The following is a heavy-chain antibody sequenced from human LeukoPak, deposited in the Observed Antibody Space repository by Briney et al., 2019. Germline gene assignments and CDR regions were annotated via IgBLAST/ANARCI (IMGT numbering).Heavy chain of an antibody. V-gene: IGHV3-23*01. CDR2: ISGRGDIT. D-gene: IGHD2-21*01. Sequence: PGGSLRLSCAASGFTFSSYAMNWVRQAPGKGLEWVSAISGRGDITYYTDSVKGWFTISRDTSRNTLYLQMSSLRAEDTAVYYCTKDLAFCGGDCYSGADNWGQGALVTVSS. CDR3: TKDLAFCGGDCYSGADN. CDR1: GFTFSSYA. J-gene: IGHJ4*02.